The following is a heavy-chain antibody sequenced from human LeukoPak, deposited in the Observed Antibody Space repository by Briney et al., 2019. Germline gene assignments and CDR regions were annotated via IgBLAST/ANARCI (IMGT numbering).Heavy chain of an antibody. D-gene: IGHD6-19*01. J-gene: IGHJ4*02. CDR2: IYYSGST. Sequence: PSETLSLTCTVSGGSISSSSYYWGWIRQPPGKGLEWIGSIYYSGSTYYNPSLKSRVTISVDTSKNQFSLKLSSVTAADTAVYYCARDVDARGWYYFDYRGQGTLVTVSS. CDR3: ARDVDARGWYYFDY. V-gene: IGHV4-39*02. CDR1: GGSISSSSYY.